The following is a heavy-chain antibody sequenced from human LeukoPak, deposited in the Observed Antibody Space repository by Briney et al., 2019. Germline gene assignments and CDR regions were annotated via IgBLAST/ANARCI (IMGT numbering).Heavy chain of an antibody. CDR2: ISSSGSTI. J-gene: IGHJ6*03. CDR1: GFTFSSYE. D-gene: IGHD3-10*01. CDR3: ARKITEAYYYGSGTPSYYYYMDV. Sequence: GGSLRLSCAASGFTFSSYEMNWVRQAPGKGLEWVSYISSSGSTIYYADSVKGRFTISRDNAKNSLYLQMNSLRAEDTAVYYCARKITEAYYYGSGTPSYYYYMDVWGKGTTVTISS. V-gene: IGHV3-48*03.